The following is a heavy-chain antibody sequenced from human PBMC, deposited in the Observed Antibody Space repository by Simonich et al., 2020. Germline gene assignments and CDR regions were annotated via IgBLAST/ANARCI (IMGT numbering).Heavy chain of an antibody. D-gene: IGHD5-12*01. Sequence: EVQLVESGGGLVQPGGSLRLSCAASGFTFSSYSMNWFRQAPGKGLGWVSYISSSSSTIYYADSVKGRFTISRDNAKNSLYRQMNSLRAEDTAVYYCARDSSYYAFDIWGQGTMVTVSS. CDR2: ISSSSSTI. V-gene: IGHV3-48*01. CDR3: ARDSSYYAFDI. J-gene: IGHJ3*02. CDR1: GFTFSSYS.